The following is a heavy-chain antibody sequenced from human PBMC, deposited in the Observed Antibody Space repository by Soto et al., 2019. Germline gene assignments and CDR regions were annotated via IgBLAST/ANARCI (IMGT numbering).Heavy chain of an antibody. J-gene: IGHJ6*02. Sequence: QVTLKESGPTLVKPTQTLTLTCTVSGLSLRTTGVGVGWVRQPPGKALEWLALLYWDDDQRYSPSLRSRLTIAKDISEKQVVITMTNMDTVDTATYYCVQSRCGGDCLEIYSSNAYNGLDVWGQGTTVTVSS. CDR1: GLSLRTTGVG. V-gene: IGHV2-5*02. CDR3: VQSRCGGDCLEIYSSNAYNGLDV. CDR2: LYWDDDQ. D-gene: IGHD2-21*02.